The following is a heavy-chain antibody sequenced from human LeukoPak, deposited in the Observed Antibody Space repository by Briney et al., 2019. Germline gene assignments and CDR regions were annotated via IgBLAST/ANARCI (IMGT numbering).Heavy chain of an antibody. J-gene: IGHJ4*02. CDR1: GYTFTSYG. Sequence: ASVKVSCKASGYTFTSYGISCVRQAPGQGLEWMGWISAYNGNTNYAQKLQGRVTMTTDTSTSTAYMELRSLRSDDTAVYYCARDDYGGGNFDYWGQGTLVTVSS. D-gene: IGHD4-23*01. CDR3: ARDDYGGGNFDY. CDR2: ISAYNGNT. V-gene: IGHV1-18*01.